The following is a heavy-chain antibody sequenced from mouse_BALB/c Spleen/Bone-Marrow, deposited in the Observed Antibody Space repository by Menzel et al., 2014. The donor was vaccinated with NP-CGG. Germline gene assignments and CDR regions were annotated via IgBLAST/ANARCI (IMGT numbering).Heavy chain of an antibody. CDR2: IWGDGST. V-gene: IGHV2-6-7*01. Sequence: QVQLQQSGPGLVAPSQSLSITCTVSGFSLTGYGVNWARQPPGKGLGWLGMIWGDGSTDYNSALKSRLSISKDNSKSQVFLKMNSLQTGDTARYYCARDGFAYWGQGTLVTVSA. CDR3: ARDGFAY. CDR1: GFSLTGYG. J-gene: IGHJ3*01.